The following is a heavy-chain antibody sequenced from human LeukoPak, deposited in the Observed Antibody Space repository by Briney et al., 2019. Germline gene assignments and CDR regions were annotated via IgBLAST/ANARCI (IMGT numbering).Heavy chain of an antibody. CDR1: GFTFSSYS. Sequence: GGSLRLSCAASGFTFSSYSMNWVRQAPGKGLEWVSSISSSSNYIYYADSVKGRFTISRDNAKNSLYLQMNSLRAEDTAVYYCARDGARGTYYYGMDVWGKGTTVTVSS. V-gene: IGHV3-21*01. J-gene: IGHJ6*04. D-gene: IGHD3-16*01. CDR3: ARDGARGTYYYGMDV. CDR2: ISSSSNYI.